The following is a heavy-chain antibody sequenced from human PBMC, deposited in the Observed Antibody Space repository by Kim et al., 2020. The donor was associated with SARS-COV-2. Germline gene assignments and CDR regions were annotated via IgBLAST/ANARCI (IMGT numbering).Heavy chain of an antibody. D-gene: IGHD5-12*01. V-gene: IGHV1-69*13. Sequence: SVKVSCKSSGGTFSSYALTWVRQAPGQGLEWMGGIIPIFGTVNHAQKFQGRVTITADESTSTAYMELSSLRSEDTAVYYCARYSGYDSETQHDYWGQGTRVTVSS. CDR1: GGTFSSYA. CDR2: IIPIFGTV. CDR3: ARYSGYDSETQHDY. J-gene: IGHJ4*02.